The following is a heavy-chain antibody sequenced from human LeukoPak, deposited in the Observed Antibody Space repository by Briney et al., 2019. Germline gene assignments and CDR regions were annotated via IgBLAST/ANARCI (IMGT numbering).Heavy chain of an antibody. Sequence: QPGGSVRLSCAASGFTFSSYAMSWVRQAPGKGLEWVSAISGSGGSTYYADSVKGRFTISRDNSKNTLYLQMNSLRAEDTAVYYCAKVKGRYDSSGYRGTYAFDIWGQGTMVTVSS. V-gene: IGHV3-23*01. CDR2: ISGSGGST. D-gene: IGHD3-22*01. CDR1: GFTFSSYA. J-gene: IGHJ3*02. CDR3: AKVKGRYDSSGYRGTYAFDI.